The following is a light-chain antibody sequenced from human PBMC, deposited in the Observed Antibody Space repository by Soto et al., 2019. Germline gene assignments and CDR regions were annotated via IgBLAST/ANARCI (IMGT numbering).Light chain of an antibody. CDR2: DVS. CDR3: SSYTSSSSV. V-gene: IGLV2-14*01. Sequence: QSALTQPASVSGSPGQSITISCTGTSSDVGGYNYVSWYQQHPGKAPKLMIYDVSNRPLGVSNRFSGSKSGNTASLTISGLQAEDEADYYCSSYTSSSSVFGTGTKLTVL. CDR1: SSDVGGYNY. J-gene: IGLJ1*01.